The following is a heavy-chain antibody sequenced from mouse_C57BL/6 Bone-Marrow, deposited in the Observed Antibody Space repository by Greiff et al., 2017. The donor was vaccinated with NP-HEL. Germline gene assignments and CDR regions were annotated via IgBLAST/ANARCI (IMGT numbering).Heavy chain of an antibody. Sequence: EVQRVESGPELVKPGASVKMSCKASGYTFTDYNMHWVKQSHGKSLEWIGYINPNNGGTSYNQKFKGKATLTVNKSSSTAYMELRSLTSEDSAVYYCARYSNYEVNFDYWGQGTTLTVSS. CDR2: INPNNGGT. D-gene: IGHD2-5*01. CDR1: GYTFTDYN. V-gene: IGHV1-22*01. J-gene: IGHJ2*01. CDR3: ARYSNYEVNFDY.